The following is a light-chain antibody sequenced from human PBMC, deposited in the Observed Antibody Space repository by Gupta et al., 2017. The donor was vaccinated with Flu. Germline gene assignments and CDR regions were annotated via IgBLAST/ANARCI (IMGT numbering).Light chain of an antibody. CDR2: KAS. CDR1: QSIGTW. J-gene: IGKJ1*01. CDR3: QHENKYSLT. Sequence: DIQMTQSPSTLSASIGDRVTITCRASQSIGTWLAWYQQKPGKAPKLLISKASRLENGVPSKFSGTGSGTEFTLTISSLQPDDFATYYCQHENKYSLTFGQGTKVEIK. V-gene: IGKV1-5*03.